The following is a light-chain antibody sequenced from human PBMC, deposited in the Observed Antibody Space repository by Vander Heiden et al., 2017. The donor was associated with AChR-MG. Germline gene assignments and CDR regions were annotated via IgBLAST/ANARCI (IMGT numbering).Light chain of an antibody. Sequence: DIQMTQSPSSLSASVGERLTITCRASQGIRNYLAWYQQKPGKVPKLLIYAASTLQSGVPSRFSGSGSGTDFTLTISSLQPEDVATYYCQKYNSAPFFGQGTKLEIK. V-gene: IGKV1-27*01. CDR1: QGIRNY. CDR3: QKYNSAPF. CDR2: AAS. J-gene: IGKJ2*01.